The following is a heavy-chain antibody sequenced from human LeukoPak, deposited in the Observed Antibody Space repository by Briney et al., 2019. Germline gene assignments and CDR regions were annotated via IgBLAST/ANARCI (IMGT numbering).Heavy chain of an antibody. Sequence: GGSLRLSCAPSGFIFSTYWVHWARHAPGKGLVWVSRINSDGSSTSYADFVKGRFTISRDDAKNTLELQMNSLRAEDTAVYYCVSDIGDWGQGTLVTVSS. D-gene: IGHD3-10*01. J-gene: IGHJ4*02. CDR3: VSDIGD. CDR2: INSDGSST. CDR1: GFIFSTYW. V-gene: IGHV3-74*01.